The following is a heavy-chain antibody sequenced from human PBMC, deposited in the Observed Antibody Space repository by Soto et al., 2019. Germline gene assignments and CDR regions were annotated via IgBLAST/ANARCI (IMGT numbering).Heavy chain of an antibody. D-gene: IGHD2-15*01. CDR1: GFTFSSYG. J-gene: IGHJ4*02. CDR3: ARDGNLDQRFDY. CDR2: IWYDGSNK. Sequence: QVQLVESGGGVVQPGRSLRLSCAASGFTFSSYGMHWVRQAPGKGLEWVAVIWYDGSNKYYADSVKGRFTISRDISKNTLYLQMNSLRAEDTAVYYCARDGNLDQRFDYWGQGTLVTVSS. V-gene: IGHV3-33*01.